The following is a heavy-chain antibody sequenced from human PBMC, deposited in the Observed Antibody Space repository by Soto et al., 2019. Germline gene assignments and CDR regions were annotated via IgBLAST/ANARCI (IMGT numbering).Heavy chain of an antibody. D-gene: IGHD4-17*01. J-gene: IGHJ4*02. Sequence: QVQLVQSGAEVKKPGASVKVSCKASGSTFPSSTVSWVRQAPGQGLEWMGWINAHNGNTKYAQKLQGRLTMTTDTSTGTGYMELRSLRSDDTAIYFCAIADYGDPDYWGQGTLFTVSS. CDR2: INAHNGNT. V-gene: IGHV1-18*01. CDR1: GSTFPSST. CDR3: AIADYGDPDY.